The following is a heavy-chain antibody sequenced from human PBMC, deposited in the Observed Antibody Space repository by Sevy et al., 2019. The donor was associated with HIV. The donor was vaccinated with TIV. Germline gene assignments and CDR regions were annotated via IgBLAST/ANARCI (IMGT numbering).Heavy chain of an antibody. CDR2: ISGSGSGFST. CDR1: GFTFSSYA. J-gene: IGHJ4*02. D-gene: IGHD6-19*01. Sequence: GGSLRLSCAASGFTFSSYAMNWVRQAPGKGLEWVSGISGSGSGFSTYYADSVKGRFTVSRDNSKNTLYLQMNSLRVEGTAVYYCAKGPGSGWWYPDYWGQGTLVTVSS. CDR3: AKGPGSGWWYPDY. V-gene: IGHV3-23*01.